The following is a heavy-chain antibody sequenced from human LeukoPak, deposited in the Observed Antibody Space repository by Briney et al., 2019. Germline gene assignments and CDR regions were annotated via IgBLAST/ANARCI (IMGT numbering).Heavy chain of an antibody. CDR3: ARSLRDYYGMDV. J-gene: IGHJ6*02. Sequence: SETLSLTCTVSGGSISSGVYYWSWIRQHPGKGLEWIGYIYYSGSTYYNPSLKSRVTISVDTSKNQFSLKLSSVTAADTAVYYCARSLRDYYGMDVWGQGTTVTVSS. V-gene: IGHV4-31*03. CDR1: GGSISSGVYY. D-gene: IGHD2-15*01. CDR2: IYYSGST.